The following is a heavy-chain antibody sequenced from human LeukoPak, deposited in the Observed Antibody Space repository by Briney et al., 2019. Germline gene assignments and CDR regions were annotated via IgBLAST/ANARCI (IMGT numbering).Heavy chain of an antibody. CDR3: ARHLLEWLFADAFDI. J-gene: IGHJ3*02. CDR2: IYYSGST. V-gene: IGHV4-39*01. CDR1: GGSISSTSYY. D-gene: IGHD3-3*01. Sequence: SETLSLTCTVPGGSISSTSYYWGWIRQPPGKGLEWIGSIYYSGSTYYNPSLKSRVTISVDTSKNQFSLKLSSVTAADTAVYYCARHLLEWLFADAFDIWGQGTMVTVSS.